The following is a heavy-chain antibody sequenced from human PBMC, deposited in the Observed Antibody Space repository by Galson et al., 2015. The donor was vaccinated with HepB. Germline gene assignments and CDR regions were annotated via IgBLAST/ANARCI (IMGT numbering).Heavy chain of an antibody. D-gene: IGHD6-13*01. CDR1: GFTVSFNY. Sequence: SLRLSCAASGFTVSFNYMSWVRQAPGKGLEWVSVIYSGGNTYYADSVKGRFTISRHNSKNTLYLQMNSLRAEDTAVYYCARSSSSWYSYFDYWGQGTLVTVSS. V-gene: IGHV3-53*04. CDR3: ARSSSSWYSYFDY. J-gene: IGHJ4*02. CDR2: IYSGGNT.